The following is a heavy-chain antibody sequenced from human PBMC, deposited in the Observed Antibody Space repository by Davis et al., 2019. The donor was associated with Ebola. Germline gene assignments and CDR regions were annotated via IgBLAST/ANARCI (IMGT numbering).Heavy chain of an antibody. CDR2: ISYDGSNK. V-gene: IGHV3-30-3*01. Sequence: GGSLRLSCAASGFTFSSYATHSVRQAPGKGLEWVAVISYDGSNKYYADSVKGRFTISRDNSKNTLYLQMNSLRAEDTAVYYCASYSTLSDSRFGEYYYYGMDVWGQRTTVTVSS. CDR1: GFTFSSYA. D-gene: IGHD3-3*01. J-gene: IGHJ6*02. CDR3: ASYSTLSDSRFGEYYYYGMDV.